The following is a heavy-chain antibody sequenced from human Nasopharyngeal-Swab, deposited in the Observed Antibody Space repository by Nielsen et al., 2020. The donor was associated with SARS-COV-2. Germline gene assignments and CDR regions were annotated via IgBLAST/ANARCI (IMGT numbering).Heavy chain of an antibody. CDR3: ARAQLMPVFRVVGWFDP. Sequence: ETLSLTCTVSGGSISSYYWSWIRQPPGKGLEWIGYIYYSGSPNYNPSLKSRVTISVATSKNQFSLQLRSVTAADTAVYYCARAQLMPVFRVVGWFDPWGQGTLVTVSS. CDR1: GGSISSYY. D-gene: IGHD3-3*01. V-gene: IGHV4-59*13. J-gene: IGHJ5*02. CDR2: IYYSGSP.